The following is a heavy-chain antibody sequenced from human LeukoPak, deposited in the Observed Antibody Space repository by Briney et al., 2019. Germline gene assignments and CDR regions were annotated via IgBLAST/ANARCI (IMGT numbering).Heavy chain of an antibody. V-gene: IGHV3-48*04. CDR3: ARRNSKNFYYYYMDV. J-gene: IGHJ6*03. Sequence: PGGSLRLSCAASGFTFSVYSMNWVRQAPGKGLEWVSYISSSSSTVYYADSVKGRFTISRGNAKNSLYLQMNSLRAEDTAVYYCARRNSKNFYYYYMDVWGRGTTVTVSS. D-gene: IGHD2-21*01. CDR1: GFTFSVYS. CDR2: ISSSSSTV.